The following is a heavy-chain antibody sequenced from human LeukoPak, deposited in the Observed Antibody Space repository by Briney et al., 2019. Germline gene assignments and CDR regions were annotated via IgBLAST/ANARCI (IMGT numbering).Heavy chain of an antibody. V-gene: IGHV1-18*01. D-gene: IGHD2-2*01. Sequence: GASVKVSYKASGYTFTSYGISWVRQAPGQGLEWMGWISAYNGNTNYAQKLQGRVTMTTDTSTSTAYMELRSLRSDDTAVYYCARGGRTGYCSSTSCRKTDAFDIWGQGTMVTVSS. CDR1: GYTFTSYG. J-gene: IGHJ3*02. CDR2: ISAYNGNT. CDR3: ARGGRTGYCSSTSCRKTDAFDI.